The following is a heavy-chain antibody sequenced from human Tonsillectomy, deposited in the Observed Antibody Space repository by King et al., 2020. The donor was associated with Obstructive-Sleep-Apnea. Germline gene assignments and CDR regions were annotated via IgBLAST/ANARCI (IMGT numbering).Heavy chain of an antibody. CDR3: ARDLNGYYGSGNGAAFDI. J-gene: IGHJ3*02. CDR1: GFTFNRYA. D-gene: IGHD3-10*01. V-gene: IGHV3-23*04. Sequence: VQLVESGGGLVQPGGSLRLSCAASGFTFNRYAMSWVRQAPGKGLDWVSAISGSGGSTYYAASVKGRFTISRDNSRNTLYLQMNSLGAEDTAVYYCARDLNGYYGSGNGAAFDIWGQGTMVTVSS. CDR2: ISGSGGST.